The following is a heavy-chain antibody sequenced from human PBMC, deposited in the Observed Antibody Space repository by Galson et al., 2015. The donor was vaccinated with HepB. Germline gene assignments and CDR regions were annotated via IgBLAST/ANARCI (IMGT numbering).Heavy chain of an antibody. CDR3: GRSGSSWYGDYFDY. J-gene: IGHJ4*02. CDR1: GGSISSYY. Sequence: SETLSLTCTVSGGSISSYYWSWIRQPPGKGLEWIGYIYYSGSTNYNPSLKSRVTISVDTSKNQFSLKLRSVTAADTAVYYCGRSGSSWYGDYFDYWGQGTLVTVSS. CDR2: IYYSGST. V-gene: IGHV4-59*08. D-gene: IGHD6-13*01.